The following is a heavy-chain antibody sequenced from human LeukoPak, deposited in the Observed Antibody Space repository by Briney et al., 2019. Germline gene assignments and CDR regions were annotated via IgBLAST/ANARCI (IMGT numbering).Heavy chain of an antibody. Sequence: GGSLRLSCAASGFTFSSYGMHWVRQAPGKGLEWVAFIRYDGSNKYYADSVKGRFTISTDNSKNTLYLQMNSLRAEDTAVYYCAKDSYGDYRGAFDIWGQGTMVTVSS. V-gene: IGHV3-30*02. D-gene: IGHD4-17*01. CDR3: AKDSYGDYRGAFDI. CDR2: IRYDGSNK. J-gene: IGHJ3*02. CDR1: GFTFSSYG.